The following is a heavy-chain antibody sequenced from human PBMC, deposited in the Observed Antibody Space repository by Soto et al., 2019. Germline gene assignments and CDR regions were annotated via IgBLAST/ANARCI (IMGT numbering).Heavy chain of an antibody. CDR3: ASSSRGYCSGTSCRELGNYYGMDV. V-gene: IGHV5-10-1*01. D-gene: IGHD2-2*01. CDR2: IDPSDSYT. J-gene: IGHJ6*02. CDR1: GYSFTSFW. Sequence: PGESLKISCKGSGYSFTSFWISWVRQMPGKGLEWMGRIDPSDSYTNYSPSFQSHVTISADKSISTAYLQWSSLKASDTAMYYCASSSRGYCSGTSCRELGNYYGMDVWGQGTTVTVSS.